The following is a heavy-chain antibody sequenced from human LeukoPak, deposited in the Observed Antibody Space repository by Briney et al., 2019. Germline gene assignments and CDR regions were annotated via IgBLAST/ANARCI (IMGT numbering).Heavy chain of an antibody. J-gene: IGHJ4*02. V-gene: IGHV3-7*01. CDR3: ARAGAAALFDY. CDR1: GFTFSSYW. CDR2: IKQDGSEK. Sequence: GESLRLSCAASGFTFSSYWMSWVRQAPGKGLEWVANIKQDGSEKYYVDSVKGRFTISRDNAKNSLYLQMNSLRDEDTAEYYCARAGAAALFDYWGQGTLVTVSS. D-gene: IGHD6-13*01.